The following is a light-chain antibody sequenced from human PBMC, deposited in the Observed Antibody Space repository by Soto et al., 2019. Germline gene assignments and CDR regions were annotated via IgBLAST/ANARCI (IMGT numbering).Light chain of an antibody. CDR3: SSYPSSSTYV. Sequence: QSALTQPASVSGSPGQSITISCTGTSSDVGGYNYVSWYQQHPAKAPKLMIYEVTWRPSGVSNRFSGSKSGNTASLTISGLQAEDEADYYCSSYPSSSTYVFGTGTKVTVL. J-gene: IGLJ1*01. V-gene: IGLV2-14*01. CDR1: SSDVGGYNY. CDR2: EVT.